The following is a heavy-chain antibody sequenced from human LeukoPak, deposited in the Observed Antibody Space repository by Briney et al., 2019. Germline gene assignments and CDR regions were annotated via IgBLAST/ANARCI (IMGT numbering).Heavy chain of an antibody. J-gene: IGHJ4*02. Sequence: ASVKVSCKASGYTFTSYGISWVRQAPGQGLEWMGWISAYNGNTNYAQKLQGRVTMTTDTSTSTAYMELSSLRSEDTAVYYCARDLYCSSTSCYSTDYWGQGTLVTVSS. D-gene: IGHD2-2*01. V-gene: IGHV1-18*01. CDR1: GYTFTSYG. CDR2: ISAYNGNT. CDR3: ARDLYCSSTSCYSTDY.